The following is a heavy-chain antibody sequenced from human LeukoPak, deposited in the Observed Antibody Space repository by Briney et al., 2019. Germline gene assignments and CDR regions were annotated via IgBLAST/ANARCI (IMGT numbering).Heavy chain of an antibody. CDR3: ARGIVVVPAAPYYFDY. CDR2: INHSGST. V-gene: IGHV4-34*01. CDR1: GGSFSGYY. Sequence: SETLSLTCAVYGGSFSGYYWSWIRQPPGKGLEWIGEINHSGSTNYNPSLKSRVTISVDTSKNQFSLKLSSVTAADTAVYYCARGIVVVPAAPYYFDYWGQGILVTVSS. J-gene: IGHJ4*02. D-gene: IGHD2-2*01.